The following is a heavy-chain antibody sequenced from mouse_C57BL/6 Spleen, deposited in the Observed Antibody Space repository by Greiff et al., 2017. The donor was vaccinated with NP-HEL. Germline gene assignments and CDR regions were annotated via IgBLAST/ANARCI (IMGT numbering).Heavy chain of an antibody. CDR2: IYPSDSET. CDR1: GYTFTSYW. Sequence: QVQLQQSGAELVRPGSSVKLSCKASGYTFTSYWMDWVKQRPGQGLEWIGNIYPSDSETHYNQKFKDKATLTVDKSSSTAYMQLSSLTSENSAVYYCARDCDGSSPYFDYWGQGTTLTVSS. CDR3: ARDCDGSSPYFDY. V-gene: IGHV1-61*01. D-gene: IGHD2-3*01. J-gene: IGHJ2*01.